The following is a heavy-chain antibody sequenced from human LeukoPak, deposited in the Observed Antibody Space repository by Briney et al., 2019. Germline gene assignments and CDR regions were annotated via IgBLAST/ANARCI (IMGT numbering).Heavy chain of an antibody. D-gene: IGHD6-13*01. CDR3: ARAHRIVAAAGIVY. J-gene: IGHJ4*02. V-gene: IGHV3-30-3*01. CDR2: ISYDGSNK. CDR1: GFTFSSYA. Sequence: PEGSLRLSCAASGFTFSSYAMHWVRQAPGKGLEWVAVISYDGSNKYYADSVKGRFTISRDNSKNTLYLQMNSLRAEDTAVYYCARAHRIVAAAGIVYWGQGTLVTVSS.